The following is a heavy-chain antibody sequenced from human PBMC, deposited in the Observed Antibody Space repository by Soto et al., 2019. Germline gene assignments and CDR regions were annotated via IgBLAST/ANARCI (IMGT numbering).Heavy chain of an antibody. J-gene: IGHJ4*02. CDR1: GGTFSSYA. CDR3: ARDRIHYYDSSGYLCFDY. V-gene: IGHV1-69*13. CDR2: LIPIFGTA. D-gene: IGHD3-22*01. Sequence: SVKVSCKASGGTFSSYAISWVRQAPGQGLEWMGGLIPIFGTANYAQKFQGRVTITADESTSTAYMELSSLRSEDTAVYYCARDRIHYYDSSGYLCFDYWGQGTLVTVSS.